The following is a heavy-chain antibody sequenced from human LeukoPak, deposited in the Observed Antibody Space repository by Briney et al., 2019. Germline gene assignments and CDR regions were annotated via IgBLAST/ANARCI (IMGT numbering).Heavy chain of an antibody. Sequence: GGSLRLSCAASGFTFGDFDMHWVRQAPGKGLEWVAVISYDGSNKYYADSVKCRFTISRDNSKSTLYLQMNGLRGEDTAVYYCAKDDYGFDYWGQGTLVTVSS. CDR2: ISYDGSNK. CDR1: GFTFGDFD. CDR3: AKDDYGFDY. V-gene: IGHV3-30*18. D-gene: IGHD4-17*01. J-gene: IGHJ4*02.